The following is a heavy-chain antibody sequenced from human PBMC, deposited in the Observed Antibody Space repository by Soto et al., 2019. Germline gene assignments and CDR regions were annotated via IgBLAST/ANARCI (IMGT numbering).Heavy chain of an antibody. J-gene: IGHJ6*02. CDR3: AGDRYIFDTDPTYFYYGMDV. Sequence: PGESLKISCKGSGYSLTSYWISWVRQLPGKGLEWMGRIDPIDSHSIYSPSFQGHVTISADKTTSTAFLQWSSLKASDTAIYFCAGDRYIFDTDPTYFYYGMDVWGQGTTVTVSS. CDR1: GYSLTSYW. CDR2: IDPIDSHS. D-gene: IGHD3-3*01. V-gene: IGHV5-10-1*01.